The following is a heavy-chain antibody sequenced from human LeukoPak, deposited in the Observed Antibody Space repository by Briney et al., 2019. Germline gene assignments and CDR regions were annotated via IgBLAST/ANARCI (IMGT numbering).Heavy chain of an antibody. CDR1: GYSISSGYY. Sequence: PSETLSLTCSVSGYSISSGYYWGWIRQPPGKGLEWIGTISHSGSTYYNPSLKSRVTISLDTSKNRFFLRLSSVTAADTAVYYCARGQARLSWFDPWGQGTLVTVSS. V-gene: IGHV4-38-2*02. D-gene: IGHD6-19*01. J-gene: IGHJ5*02. CDR2: ISHSGST. CDR3: ARGQARLSWFDP.